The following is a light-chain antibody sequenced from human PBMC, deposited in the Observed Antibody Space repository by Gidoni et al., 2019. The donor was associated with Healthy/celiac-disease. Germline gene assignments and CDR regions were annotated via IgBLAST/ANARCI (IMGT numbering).Light chain of an antibody. CDR2: AAS. CDR1: QSISSY. V-gene: IGKV1-39*01. CDR3: QQSYCATWT. J-gene: IGKJ1*01. Sequence: DIQMTQSPSSLSASVGDRVTITCRASQSISSYLNWYQQKPGKAPKLLIYAASSLQSGVPSRFSGSGSGTAFTLTISSLQPEDFATYYCQQSYCATWTFGQGTKVEIK.